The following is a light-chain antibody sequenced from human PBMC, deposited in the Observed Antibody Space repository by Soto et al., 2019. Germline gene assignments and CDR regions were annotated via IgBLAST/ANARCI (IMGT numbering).Light chain of an antibody. CDR1: QSVSSSY. CDR2: GAS. J-gene: IGKJ3*01. Sequence: ESVLTQSPGTLSLSPGERATRSCRASQSVSSSYLAWYQQKPGQAPRLLIYGASSRATGIPDRFSGSGSGTDFTLTISRLEPEDFAVYYCQQYGSSPFTFGPGTKVD. CDR3: QQYGSSPFT. V-gene: IGKV3-20*01.